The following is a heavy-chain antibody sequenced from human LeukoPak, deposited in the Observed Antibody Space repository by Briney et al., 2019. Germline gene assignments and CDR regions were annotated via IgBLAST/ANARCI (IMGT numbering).Heavy chain of an antibody. Sequence: RPSETLSLTCTVSGGSIGSYYWSWIRPPPGKGLEWIAYISHSGSSNYSPSLKSRVTMSRDTSKDQLSLKLTSVTAADTAVYYCATIKWGGGSFEYWGQGTLVTVSS. CDR3: ATIKWGGGSFEY. J-gene: IGHJ4*02. D-gene: IGHD3-10*01. CDR2: ISHSGSS. CDR1: GGSIGSYY. V-gene: IGHV4-59*01.